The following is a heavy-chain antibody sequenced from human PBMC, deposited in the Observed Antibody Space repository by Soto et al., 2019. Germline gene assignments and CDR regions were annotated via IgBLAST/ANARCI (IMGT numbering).Heavy chain of an antibody. CDR3: AKDRGGEFTSSRYFDY. J-gene: IGHJ4*02. CDR1: GFGFSSYA. CDR2: ITPGGGTT. D-gene: IGHD3-16*01. V-gene: IGHV3-23*01. Sequence: GGSLRLSCAASGFGFSSYAMSWVRQAPGKGLEWVSGITPGGGTTNYADSVKGRFTISRDNPNNTLYLETNSLRVEDTAIYYCAKDRGGEFTSSRYFDYWGQGTLVTVSS.